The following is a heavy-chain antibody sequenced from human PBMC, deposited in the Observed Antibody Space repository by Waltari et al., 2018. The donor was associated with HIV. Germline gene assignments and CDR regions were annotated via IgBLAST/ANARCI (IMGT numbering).Heavy chain of an antibody. CDR1: GGSISSSSYY. J-gene: IGHJ4*02. CDR3: ARPWSGSSYFDY. CDR2: IYYSGSP. V-gene: IGHV4-39*01. Sequence: QLQLQESGPGLVKPSETLSLTCTVSGGSISSSSYYWGWIRQPPGKGLEWIGSIYYSGSPYYTPSLKSRVTISVDTSKNQFSLMLSSVTAADTAVYYCARPWSGSSYFDYWGQGTLVTVSS. D-gene: IGHD1-26*01.